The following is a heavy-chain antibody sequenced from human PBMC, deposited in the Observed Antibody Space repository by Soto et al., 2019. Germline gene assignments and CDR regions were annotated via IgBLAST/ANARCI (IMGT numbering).Heavy chain of an antibody. Sequence: GESLKISCKVSGYSFSNTWITWVRQMPGKGLEWMGRIHPSDSSTTYSPSFQGHVTFSSDKPLSTAYLHWSRLKASDTAIYYCARQDTPFDFWGQGTLVTVSS. CDR1: GYSFSNTW. V-gene: IGHV5-10-1*01. J-gene: IGHJ4*02. CDR2: IHPSDSST. D-gene: IGHD2-15*01. CDR3: ARQDTPFDF.